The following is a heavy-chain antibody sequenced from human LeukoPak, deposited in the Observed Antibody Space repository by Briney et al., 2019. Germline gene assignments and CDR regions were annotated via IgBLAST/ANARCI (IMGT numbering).Heavy chain of an antibody. CDR1: GGSISSSSYY. CDR3: ASYYDSRGNNWFDP. D-gene: IGHD3-22*01. Sequence: SETLSLTCTVSGGSISSSSYYWGWIRQPPGKGLEWIGSIYYSGSTYYNPSLKSRVTISVDTSKNQFSLKLSSVTAADTAVYYCASYYDSRGNNWFDPWGQGTLATVSS. CDR2: IYYSGST. V-gene: IGHV4-39*07. J-gene: IGHJ5*02.